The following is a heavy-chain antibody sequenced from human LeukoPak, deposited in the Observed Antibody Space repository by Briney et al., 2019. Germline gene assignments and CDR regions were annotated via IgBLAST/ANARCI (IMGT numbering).Heavy chain of an antibody. CDR3: AKALHSSGWVRGTYFDY. CDR2: ISGSGGST. V-gene: IGHV3-23*01. Sequence: PGGSLRLSCAASGFTFSSYGMSWVRQAPGKGLEWVSAISGSGGSTYYADSVKGRFTISRDNSKNTLYLQMNSLRAEDTAVYYCAKALHSSGWVRGTYFDYWGQGTLVTVSS. CDR1: GFTFSSYG. D-gene: IGHD6-19*01. J-gene: IGHJ4*02.